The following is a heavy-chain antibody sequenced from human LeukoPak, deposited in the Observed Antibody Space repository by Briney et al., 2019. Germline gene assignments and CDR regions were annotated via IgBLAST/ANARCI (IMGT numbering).Heavy chain of an antibody. D-gene: IGHD4-11*01. CDR1: GFTFEDYG. Sequence: GGSLRPSCAASGFTFEDYGMSWVCQAPGKGLEWVSGINWNGVSTAYADSVKGRFTISRDNAKNSLYLQMNSLRAEDTALYYCARGGDYSNYLWFDPWGQGTLVTVSS. V-gene: IGHV3-20*04. CDR3: ARGGDYSNYLWFDP. J-gene: IGHJ5*02. CDR2: INWNGVST.